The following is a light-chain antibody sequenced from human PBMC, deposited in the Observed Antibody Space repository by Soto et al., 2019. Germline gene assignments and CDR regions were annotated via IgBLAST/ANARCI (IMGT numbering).Light chain of an antibody. Sequence: DIQMTQSPSSLSASVGDRVTITCQASQDISNYLNWYQQKPGKAPKLLIYDASNLETGVPSRFSGSGSGTDFTFTISSLQPEDIATDYCRQYDNLLSVGQGTRLEIK. V-gene: IGKV1-33*01. CDR1: QDISNY. CDR3: RQYDNLLS. J-gene: IGKJ5*01. CDR2: DAS.